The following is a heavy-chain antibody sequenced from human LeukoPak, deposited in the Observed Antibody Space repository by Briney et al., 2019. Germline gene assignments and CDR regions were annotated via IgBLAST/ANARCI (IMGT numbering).Heavy chain of an antibody. V-gene: IGHV3-48*01. CDR3: ARTGNIVVVVDDHDAFDI. CDR2: ISSSSSTI. D-gene: IGHD2-15*01. J-gene: IGHJ3*02. CDR1: GFTFSSYS. Sequence: GGSLRLSCAASGFTFSSYSMNWVRQAPVKGLEWVSYISSSSSTIYYADSVKGRFTISRDNAKNSLYLQMNSQRAEDTAVYYCARTGNIVVVVDDHDAFDIWGQGTMVTVSS.